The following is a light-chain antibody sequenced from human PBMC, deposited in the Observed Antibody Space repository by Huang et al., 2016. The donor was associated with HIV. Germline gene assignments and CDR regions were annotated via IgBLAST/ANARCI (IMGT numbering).Light chain of an antibody. CDR1: QDINKF. CDR2: AAS. Sequence: IRMTQSPSSLSASTGDRVTITCRANQDINKFLAWYQQRPGSVPKLLIDAASTLQSGVPSRFSGNGSGTDFTLTIGCLHSEDVATYYCQQYDIHPLTFGPGTRVDIK. V-gene: IGKV1-8*01. CDR3: QQYDIHPLT. J-gene: IGKJ3*01.